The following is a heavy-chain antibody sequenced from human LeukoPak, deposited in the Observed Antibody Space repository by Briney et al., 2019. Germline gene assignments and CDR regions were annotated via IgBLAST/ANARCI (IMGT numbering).Heavy chain of an antibody. CDR1: GGTFSSYA. CDR2: IIPIFGTA. V-gene: IGHV1-69*06. Sequence: SVKVSCKASGGTFSSYAISWVRQAPGQGLEWMGGIIPIFGTANYAQKFQGRVTITADKPTSTAYMELSSLRSEDTAVYYCAREASYGAYVGAFDIWGLGTMVTVSS. CDR3: AREASYGAYVGAFDI. J-gene: IGHJ3*02. D-gene: IGHD4-17*01.